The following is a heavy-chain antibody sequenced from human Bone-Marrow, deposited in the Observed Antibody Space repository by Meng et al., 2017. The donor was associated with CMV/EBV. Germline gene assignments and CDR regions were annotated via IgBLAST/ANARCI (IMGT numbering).Heavy chain of an antibody. J-gene: IGHJ6*02. Sequence: GSLRLSCTVSGGSISSSSTYYWGWIRQPPGKGLEWIGSIYYSGSTYYNPPLKSRVTISVDTSKNQFSLKLSSVTAADTAVYYCARGGYCSSTSCYRGVVRSYYYYGMDVWGQGTTVTVSS. D-gene: IGHD2-2*02. CDR1: GGSISSSSTYY. V-gene: IGHV4-39*01. CDR2: IYYSGST. CDR3: ARGGYCSSTSCYRGVVRSYYYYGMDV.